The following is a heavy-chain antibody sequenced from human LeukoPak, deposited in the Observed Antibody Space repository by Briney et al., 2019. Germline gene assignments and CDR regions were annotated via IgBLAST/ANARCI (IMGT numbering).Heavy chain of an antibody. J-gene: IGHJ3*02. D-gene: IGHD2-15*01. CDR2: INPNSGGT. CDR3: ARGGDQAATLGAFDI. CDR1: GYTFTGYY. V-gene: IGHV1-2*04. Sequence: ASVKVSCKASGYTFTGYYMHWVRQAPGQGLEWMGWINPNSGGTNHAQKFQGWVTMTRDTSISTAYMELSRLRSDDTAVYYCARGGDQAATLGAFDIWGQGTMVTVSS.